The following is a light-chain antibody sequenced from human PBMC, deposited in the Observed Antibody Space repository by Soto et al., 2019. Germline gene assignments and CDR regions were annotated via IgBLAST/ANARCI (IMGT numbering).Light chain of an antibody. CDR3: QQSYSTPTIT. J-gene: IGKJ5*01. Sequence: MTQTPLSLSVTPGQPASISCKSIHSLLHSIIDYLNWYQQKPGKAPKFLIYASSSLQSGVPSRFRGSGSGTHFTLTISSLQPEDFATYYCQQSYSTPTITFGQGTRLEIK. CDR1: HSLLHSIIDY. V-gene: IGKV1-39*01. CDR2: ASS.